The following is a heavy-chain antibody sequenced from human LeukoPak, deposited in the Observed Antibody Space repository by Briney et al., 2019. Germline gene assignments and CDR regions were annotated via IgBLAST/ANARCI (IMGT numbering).Heavy chain of an antibody. J-gene: IGHJ4*02. CDR1: GFTFSGYA. CDR2: TSYDGSNE. D-gene: IGHD2-21*02. Sequence: PGGSLRLSCAASGFTFSGYAMHWVRQAPGKGLEWVAVTSYDGSNEYYADSVKGRFTISRDNSKNTLYLQMNSLRAEDTAECYCATGREVVTAIGYFDYWGQGTLVTVPS. CDR3: ATGREVVTAIGYFDY. V-gene: IGHV3-30-3*01.